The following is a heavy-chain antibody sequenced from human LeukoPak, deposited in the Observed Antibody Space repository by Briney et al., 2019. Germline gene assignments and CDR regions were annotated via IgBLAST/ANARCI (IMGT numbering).Heavy chain of an antibody. CDR2: ISAYNGNT. Sequence: GASVTVSFKASGYTFTSYGISWVRQAPGQGLEWMGWISAYNGNTNYAQKLQGRVTMTTDTSTSTAYMELRSLRSDDTAVYYCARGPERRLQGMTTVTTGVDYWGQGTLVTVSS. V-gene: IGHV1-18*01. J-gene: IGHJ4*02. CDR3: ARGPERRLQGMTTVTTGVDY. CDR1: GYTFTSYG. D-gene: IGHD4-17*01.